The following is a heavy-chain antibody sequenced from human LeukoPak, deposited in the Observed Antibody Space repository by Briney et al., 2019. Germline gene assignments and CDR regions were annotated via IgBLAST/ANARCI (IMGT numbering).Heavy chain of an antibody. J-gene: IGHJ2*01. Sequence: SQTLSLTCGISGDTVSRNTATWNWIRQSPSRGLEWLGRTYYRSRWFNDNSESVKSRITITPDTSKNHFSLQLNSVTPEDTAVYYCARGPSSGSWYFDLWGRGTLVIVSS. V-gene: IGHV6-1*01. D-gene: IGHD3-22*01. CDR1: GDTVSRNTAT. CDR2: TYYRSRWFN. CDR3: ARGPSSGSWYFDL.